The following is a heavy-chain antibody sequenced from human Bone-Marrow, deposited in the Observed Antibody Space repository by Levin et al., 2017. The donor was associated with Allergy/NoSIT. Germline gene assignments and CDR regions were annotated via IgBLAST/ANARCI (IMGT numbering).Heavy chain of an antibody. CDR2: ISSSGSTI. D-gene: IGHD3-22*01. J-gene: IGHJ3*02. CDR3: ARDYGYYDSSGYSEDAFDI. Sequence: GESLKISCAASGFTFSSYEMNWVRQAPGKGLEWVSYISSSGSTIYYADSVKGRFTISRDNAKNSLYLQMNSLRAEDTAVYYCARDYGYYDSSGYSEDAFDIWGQGTMVTVSS. CDR1: GFTFSSYE. V-gene: IGHV3-48*03.